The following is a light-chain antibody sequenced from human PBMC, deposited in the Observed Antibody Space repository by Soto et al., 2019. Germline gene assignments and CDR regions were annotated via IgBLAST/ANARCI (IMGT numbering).Light chain of an antibody. CDR3: SSYAGSSVV. J-gene: IGLJ2*01. Sequence: QSALTQPPSASGSPGQSVTISCTGTSRDVGGDNYVSWYQQHPGKAPKLMIYEVSKRPSGVPDRFSGSKSGNTASLTVSGLQAEDEADYYCSSYAGSSVVFGGGTKLTVL. CDR1: SRDVGGDNY. CDR2: EVS. V-gene: IGLV2-8*01.